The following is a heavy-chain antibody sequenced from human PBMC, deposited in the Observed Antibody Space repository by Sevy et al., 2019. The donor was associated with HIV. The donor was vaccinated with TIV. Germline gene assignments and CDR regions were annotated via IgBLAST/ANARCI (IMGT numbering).Heavy chain of an antibody. D-gene: IGHD3-3*01. CDR2: ISRDGGSK. CDR1: GFTFDDYT. J-gene: IGHJ6*02. Sequence: GGSLRLSCAASGFTFDDYTMHWVRQAPGKGLEWVSLISRDGGSKYYGDSVKGRFTISRDNSKNSLYLQMNSLRTEYIALYSFAEGGRGTIFGVETADYYNVMDVWGQGTTVTVSS. V-gene: IGHV3-43*01. CDR3: AEGGRGTIFGVETADYYNVMDV.